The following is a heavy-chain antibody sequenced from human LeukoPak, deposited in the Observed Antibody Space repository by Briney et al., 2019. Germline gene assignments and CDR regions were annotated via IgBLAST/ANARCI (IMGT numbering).Heavy chain of an antibody. D-gene: IGHD3-10*01. J-gene: IGHJ4*02. CDR2: ISWNSGSI. CDR3: AKSSGGLWFGELSSLDY. V-gene: IGHV3-9*01. CDR1: GFTFDDYA. Sequence: GRSLRLSCAASGFTFDDYAMHWVRQAPGKGLEWVSGISWNSGSIGYADSVKGRFTISRDNAKNSLYLQMNSLRAEDTALYYCAKSSGGLWFGELSSLDYWGQGTLVTVSS.